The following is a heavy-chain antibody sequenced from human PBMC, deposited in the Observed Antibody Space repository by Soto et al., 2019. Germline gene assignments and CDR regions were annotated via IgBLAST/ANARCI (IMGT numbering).Heavy chain of an antibody. D-gene: IGHD3-22*01. CDR3: ARGDDSSAYYSGPYFDS. Sequence: SETLSLTCTVSGGSISRGGYYWSWIRQHPGKGLEWIGYIYYSGFTYYNPSLKSRVTISVDTPKNQFSLKLSSVTAADTAVYYCARGDDSSAYYSGPYFDSWRQGPLVTVSS. V-gene: IGHV4-31*03. CDR2: IYYSGFT. J-gene: IGHJ4*02. CDR1: GGSISRGGYY.